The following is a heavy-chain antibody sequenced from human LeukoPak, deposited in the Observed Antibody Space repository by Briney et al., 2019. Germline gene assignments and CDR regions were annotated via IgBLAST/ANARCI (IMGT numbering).Heavy chain of an antibody. CDR3: ARALTSESSESLSFFDY. Sequence: SETLSLTCAVYGGSFSGYYWSWIRQPPGKGLEWIGEINHSGSTNYNPSLKSRVTISVDTSKNQFSLKLSSVTAADTAVYYCARALTSESSESLSFFDYWGQGTLVTVSS. V-gene: IGHV4-34*01. CDR1: GGSFSGYY. CDR2: INHSGST. J-gene: IGHJ4*02. D-gene: IGHD1-26*01.